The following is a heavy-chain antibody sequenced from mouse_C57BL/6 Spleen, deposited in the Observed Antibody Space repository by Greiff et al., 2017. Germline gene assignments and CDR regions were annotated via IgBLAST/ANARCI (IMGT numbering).Heavy chain of an antibody. CDR1: GYTFTSYW. CDR2: IDPSDSYT. V-gene: IGHV1-50*01. CDR3: ARHYSNYWYFEV. D-gene: IGHD2-5*01. J-gene: IGHJ1*03. Sequence: QVQLQQPGAELVKPGASVKLSCKASGYTFTSYWMQWVKQRPGQGLEWIGEIDPSDSYTNSNQKFKGKAALTVDTSSSTAYMQLSSLTSEVSAVYYCARHYSNYWYFEVWGTGTTVTVSS.